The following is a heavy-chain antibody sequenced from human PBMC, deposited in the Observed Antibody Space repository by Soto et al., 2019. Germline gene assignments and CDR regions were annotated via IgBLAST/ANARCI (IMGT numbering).Heavy chain of an antibody. CDR1: GFSLTTSGVG. J-gene: IGHJ4*02. V-gene: IGHV2-5*02. D-gene: IGHD3-3*01. CDR2: IYWDYDK. Sequence: QITLNASGPTVVRPTEPLTLTCRFSGFSLTTSGVGVGWIRQSPGKAPEWLALIYWDYDKRYSASLKSRLTSTKDTSTTQVVRTVSDLGPTDTATYYCAHRVLRTVFGLVTTTAIYFDFWCQGTPVAVSS. CDR3: AHRVLRTVFGLVTTTAIYFDF.